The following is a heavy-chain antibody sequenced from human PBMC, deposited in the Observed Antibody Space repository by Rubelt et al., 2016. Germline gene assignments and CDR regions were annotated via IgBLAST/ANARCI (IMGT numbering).Heavy chain of an antibody. CDR2: IYHSGST. D-gene: IGHD2-15*01. J-gene: IGHJ4*02. CDR3: ARTGYGSGGTCYSVVDY. Sequence: QLQLQESGPGLVQPSETLSLTCTVSGGSISSGNWWSWVRQPPGKGLEWIGEIYHSGSTNYNPSLKSRVTLSVDNSKTQFSRKRRSVTAADTAVYYWARTGYGSGGTCYSVVDYWGQGTLVTVSS. V-gene: IGHV4-4*02. CDR1: GGSISSGNW.